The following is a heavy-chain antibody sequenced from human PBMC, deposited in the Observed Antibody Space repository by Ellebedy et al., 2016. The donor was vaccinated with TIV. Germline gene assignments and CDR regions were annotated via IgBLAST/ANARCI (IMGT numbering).Heavy chain of an antibody. CDR3: ARASHRVNAFDI. J-gene: IGHJ3*02. V-gene: IGHV4-39*01. CDR2: IYYSGST. Sequence: SETLSLTCTVSGGSISSSSYYWGWIRQPPGKGLEWIGSIYYSGSTYYNPSLKSRVTISVDTSKNQFSLRLSSVAAADTAVYFCARASHRVNAFDIWGQGTMVTVSS. CDR1: GGSISSSSYY. D-gene: IGHD2-8*01.